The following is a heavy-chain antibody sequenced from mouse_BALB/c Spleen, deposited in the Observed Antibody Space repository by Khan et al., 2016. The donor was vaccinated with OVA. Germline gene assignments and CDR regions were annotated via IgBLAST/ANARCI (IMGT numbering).Heavy chain of an antibody. Sequence: EVQLVESGGGLVKPGGSLKLSCAPSGFAFSSYDMSWVRQTPEKRLEWVATISGTGIYTYSPNSVKGRFTISRANARNTLYLQMSSLRSEDTALYYCARPSYYGNPWFTYWGQGTLVTVSA. CDR2: ISGTGIYT. CDR3: ARPSYYGNPWFTY. V-gene: IGHV5-9*02. CDR1: GFAFSSYD. D-gene: IGHD2-10*01. J-gene: IGHJ3*01.